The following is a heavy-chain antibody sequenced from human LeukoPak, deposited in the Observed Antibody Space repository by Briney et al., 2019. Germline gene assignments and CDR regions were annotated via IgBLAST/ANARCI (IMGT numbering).Heavy chain of an antibody. CDR1: GGSFSGYY. CDR2: INHSGST. V-gene: IGHV4-34*01. Sequence: PSETLSLTCAVYGGSFSGYYWSWIRQPPGKGLEWIGEINHSGSTNYNPSLKSRVTISVDTSKNQFSLKLSSVTAADTAVYYCARRGERTGYYDDYWGQGTLVTVSS. CDR3: ARRGERTGYYDDY. D-gene: IGHD3-9*01. J-gene: IGHJ4*02.